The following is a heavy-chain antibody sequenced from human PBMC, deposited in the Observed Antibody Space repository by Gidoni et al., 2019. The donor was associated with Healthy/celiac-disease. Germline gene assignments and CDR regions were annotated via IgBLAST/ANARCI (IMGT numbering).Heavy chain of an antibody. J-gene: IGHJ4*02. Sequence: EVQLVESGGGLVQPGGSLSLSCSASGFTFSSYSMNWVRQAPGTGLDWVAYISSSSSTIYYADSVKGRFTISRDNAKNSLYLQMNSLRAEDTAVYYCARVGCSGGSCYLNYFDYWGQGTLVTVSA. CDR1: GFTFSSYS. V-gene: IGHV3-48*04. CDR2: ISSSSSTI. D-gene: IGHD2-15*01. CDR3: ARVGCSGGSCYLNYFDY.